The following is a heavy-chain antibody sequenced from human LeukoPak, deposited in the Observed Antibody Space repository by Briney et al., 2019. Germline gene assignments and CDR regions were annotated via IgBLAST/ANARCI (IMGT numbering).Heavy chain of an antibody. J-gene: IGHJ4*02. CDR2: INPSGGST. D-gene: IGHD2-2*01. CDR3: ARIGVGGSD. V-gene: IGHV1-46*01. CDR1: GYTFTIYY. Sequence: ASVSVSFTASGYTFTIYYMHWVGQAPGQGLEWMGIINPSGGSTSYAQKFQGRVTMTRDMSTSTVYMELSSLRSEDTAVYYCARIGVGGSDWGQGTLVTVSS.